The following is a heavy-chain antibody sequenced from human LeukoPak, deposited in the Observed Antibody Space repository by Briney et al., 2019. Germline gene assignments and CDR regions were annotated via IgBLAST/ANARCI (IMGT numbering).Heavy chain of an antibody. CDR3: AREGGHNYGREFDF. V-gene: IGHV1-18*01. J-gene: IGHJ4*02. D-gene: IGHD5-18*01. CDR1: GYTFTTYG. Sequence: GASVKVSCKASGYTFTTYGISWVRQAPGQGLEWMGWIRAYNGNTNYAQKLQGRVTMTTDKSTSTAYMELRSLRSDDTAVYYCAREGGHNYGREFDFWGQGTLVTVSS. CDR2: IRAYNGNT.